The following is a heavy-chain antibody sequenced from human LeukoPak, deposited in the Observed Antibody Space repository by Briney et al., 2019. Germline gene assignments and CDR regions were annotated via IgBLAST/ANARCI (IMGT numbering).Heavy chain of an antibody. D-gene: IGHD2-15*01. CDR3: AKRTFRKDCSGGSCYSFQDAFDI. V-gene: IGHV3-23*01. Sequence: GGSLRLSCAASGFTFSNAWMSWVRQAPGKGLEWVSAISGSGGSTYYADSVKGRFTISRDNSKNTLYLQMNSLRAEDTAVYYCAKRTFRKDCSGGSCYSFQDAFDIWGQGTMVTVSS. CDR1: GFTFSNAW. J-gene: IGHJ3*02. CDR2: ISGSGGST.